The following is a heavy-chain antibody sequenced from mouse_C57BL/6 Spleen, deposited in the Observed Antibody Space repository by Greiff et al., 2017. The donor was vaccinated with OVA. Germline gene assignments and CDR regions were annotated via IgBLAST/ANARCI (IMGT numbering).Heavy chain of an antibody. V-gene: IGHV5-4*01. D-gene: IGHD3-3*01. CDR1: GFTFSSYA. CDR2: ISDGGSYT. J-gene: IGHJ4*01. Sequence: EVKLVESGGGLVKPGGSLKLSCAASGFTFSSYAMSWVRQTPEKRLEWVATISDGGSYTYYPDNVKGRFIISRDNAKNNLYLQMSHLKAEDTAMYYCARDGAGAMDYWGQGTSVTVSS. CDR3: ARDGAGAMDY.